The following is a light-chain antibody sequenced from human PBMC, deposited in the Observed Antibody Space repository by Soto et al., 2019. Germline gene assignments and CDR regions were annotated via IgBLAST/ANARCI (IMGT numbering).Light chain of an antibody. J-gene: IGKJ4*02. CDR2: DAS. Sequence: IVMTQSPATLSVSPGERVTLSCRASQSVRPRLAWYQQRPGQGPRLLIYDASTRAPGVPARFSGGGSGTDFTLSISRLQCADAAVYFCQQYDNWPPITFGGGTKLEIK. V-gene: IGKV3-15*01. CDR1: QSVRPR. CDR3: QQYDNWPPIT.